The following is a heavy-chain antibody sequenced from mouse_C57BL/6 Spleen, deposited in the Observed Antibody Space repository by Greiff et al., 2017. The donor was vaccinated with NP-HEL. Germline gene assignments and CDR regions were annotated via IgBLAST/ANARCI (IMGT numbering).Heavy chain of an antibody. Sequence: QLQLQQPGAELVRPGSSVKLSCKASGYTFTSYWMHWVKQRPIQGLEWIGNIYPSDSDTHYNQKFKDKATLTADKSSTTAYMQLSSLTSEDSAVYYGARGDGCNGSSSLDYWGQGTTLTVSS. CDR3: ARGDGCNGSSSLDY. J-gene: IGHJ2*01. D-gene: IGHD1-1*01. V-gene: IGHV1-52*01. CDR2: IYPSDSDT. CDR1: GYTFTSYW.